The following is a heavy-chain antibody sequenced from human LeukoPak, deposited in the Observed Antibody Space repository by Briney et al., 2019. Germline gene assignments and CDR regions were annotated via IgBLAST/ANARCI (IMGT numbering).Heavy chain of an antibody. CDR2: INPNSGGT. CDR3: ARDSRVEYYGSGSYLY. CDR1: GYTFTGYY. Sequence: ASVKVSCKASGYTFTGYYMHWVRQAPGQGLEWMGWINPNSGGTNYAQKFQGRVTMTRDTSTSTVYMELSSLRSEDTAVYYCARDSRVEYYGSGSYLYWGQGTLVTVSS. D-gene: IGHD3-10*01. J-gene: IGHJ4*02. V-gene: IGHV1-2*02.